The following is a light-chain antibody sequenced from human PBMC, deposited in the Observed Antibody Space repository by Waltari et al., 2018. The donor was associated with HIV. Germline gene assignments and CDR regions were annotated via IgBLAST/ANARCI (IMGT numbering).Light chain of an antibody. CDR1: QSVFTY. CDR3: QQRTEWPT. CDR2: DAS. Sequence: EIVLTQSPATLSLSPGERATLSCRASQSVFTYLAWYQQKPVQAPRLLIYDASNRATGIPARFSASGSETDFTLTISSLEPEDFAVYFCQQRTEWPTFGGGTKVEIK. J-gene: IGKJ4*01. V-gene: IGKV3-11*01.